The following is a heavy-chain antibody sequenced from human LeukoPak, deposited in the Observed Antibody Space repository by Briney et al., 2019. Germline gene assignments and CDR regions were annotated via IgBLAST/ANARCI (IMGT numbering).Heavy chain of an antibody. Sequence: ASVKVSCKASGYIFTGYYIHWVRQAPGQGLEWMGWINPNSGGTNYAQKFQGRVTVTRDTSISTAYMELSRLRSDDTAVYYCARSNIGGVAAAGTSIWNYWGQGTLVTVSS. V-gene: IGHV1-2*02. J-gene: IGHJ4*02. CDR1: GYIFTGYY. D-gene: IGHD6-13*01. CDR2: INPNSGGT. CDR3: ARSNIGGVAAAGTSIWNY.